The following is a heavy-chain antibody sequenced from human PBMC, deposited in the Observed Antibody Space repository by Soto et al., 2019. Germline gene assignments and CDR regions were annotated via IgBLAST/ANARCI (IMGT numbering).Heavy chain of an antibody. CDR3: ARMYYYDSSGYYYDAFDI. V-gene: IGHV3-7*05. CDR1: GFTFSSYW. CDR2: IKQDGSEK. D-gene: IGHD3-22*01. J-gene: IGHJ3*02. Sequence: EVQLVASGGGLVQPGGSLRLSCAASGFTFSSYWMSWVRQAPGKGLEWVANIKQDGSEKYYVDSVKGRFTISRDNAKNSLYLQMNSLRAEDTAVYYCARMYYYDSSGYYYDAFDIWGQGTMVTVSS.